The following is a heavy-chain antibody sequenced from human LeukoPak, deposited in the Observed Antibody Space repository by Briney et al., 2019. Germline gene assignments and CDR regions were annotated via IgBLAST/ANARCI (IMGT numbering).Heavy chain of an antibody. CDR1: GFTFSSYA. Sequence: TGGSLRLSCAASGFTFSSYAMSWVRQAPGKGLEWVSAISGGGSTYYADSVKGRFTISRDNSKNTLYLQMNSLRAEDTAVYYCAKSGLNRFDYWGQGTLVTVSS. CDR3: AKSGLNRFDY. J-gene: IGHJ4*02. V-gene: IGHV3-23*01. CDR2: ISGGGST. D-gene: IGHD2-15*01.